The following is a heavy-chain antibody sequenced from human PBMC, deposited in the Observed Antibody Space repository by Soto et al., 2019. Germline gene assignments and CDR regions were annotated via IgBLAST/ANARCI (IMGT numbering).Heavy chain of an antibody. D-gene: IGHD6-13*01. V-gene: IGHV3-23*01. Sequence: GGSLRLSCAASGFTFSSYAMSWVRQAPGKGLEWVSAISGSGGSTYYADSVKGRFTISRDNSKNTLYLQMNSLRAEDTAVYYCAKDSGFIAAPGTRLAPWGQGTLVTVS. J-gene: IGHJ5*02. CDR2: ISGSGGST. CDR3: AKDSGFIAAPGTRLAP. CDR1: GFTFSSYA.